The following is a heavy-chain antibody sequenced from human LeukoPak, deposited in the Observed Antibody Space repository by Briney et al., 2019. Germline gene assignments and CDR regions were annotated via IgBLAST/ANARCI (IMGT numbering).Heavy chain of an antibody. CDR2: MNPNSGNT. J-gene: IGHJ4*02. V-gene: IGHV1-8*02. CDR1: GGTFSSYA. Sequence: ASVKVSCKASGGTFSSYAISWVRQATGQGLEWMGWMNPNSGNTGYAQKFQGRVTMTRNTSISTAYMELSSLRSEDTAVYYCARGGGLLRFEPFDYWGQGALVTVSS. CDR3: ARGGGLLRFEPFDY. D-gene: IGHD3-3*01.